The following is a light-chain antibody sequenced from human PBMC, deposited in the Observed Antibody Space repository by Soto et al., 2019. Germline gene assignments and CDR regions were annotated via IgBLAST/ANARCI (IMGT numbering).Light chain of an antibody. J-gene: IGKJ2*01. Sequence: DIQMTQSPSSLSASVGDRVTITCQASQDISNYLNWYQQKPGKAPKLLIYDASNLETGVPSRFSGSGSGTDFTFTISSLQDEDIATYYCQQYDNLSYTFGQGTKLEIK. CDR2: DAS. CDR3: QQYDNLSYT. CDR1: QDISNY. V-gene: IGKV1-33*01.